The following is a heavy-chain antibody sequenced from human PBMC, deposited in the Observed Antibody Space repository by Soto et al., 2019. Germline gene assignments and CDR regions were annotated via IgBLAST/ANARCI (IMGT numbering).Heavy chain of an antibody. CDR2: IYYSGST. CDR1: GGSISSGGYY. V-gene: IGHV4-31*03. J-gene: IGHJ6*02. Sequence: SETLSLTCTVSGGSISSGGYYWSWIRQHPGKGLEWIGYIYYSGSTYYNPSLKSRVTISVDTSKNQFSLKLSSVTAADTAVYYCARSQHYGDARPYYYYYGMDVWGQGTTVTVSS. D-gene: IGHD4-17*01. CDR3: ARSQHYGDARPYYYYYGMDV.